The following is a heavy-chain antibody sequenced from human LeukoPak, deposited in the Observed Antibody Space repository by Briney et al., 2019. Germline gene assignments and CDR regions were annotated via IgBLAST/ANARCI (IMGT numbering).Heavy chain of an antibody. J-gene: IGHJ4*02. Sequence: GGSARLSCTVSGFTVSSNSMSWIRQAPGKGLEWVSFIYSDNTHYSDSVKGRFTISRDNSKNTLYLQMNSLRAEDTAVYYCARRAGAYSHPYDYWGQGTLVTVSS. CDR1: GFTVSSNS. D-gene: IGHD4/OR15-4a*01. CDR3: ARRAGAYSHPYDY. CDR2: IYSDNT. V-gene: IGHV3-53*01.